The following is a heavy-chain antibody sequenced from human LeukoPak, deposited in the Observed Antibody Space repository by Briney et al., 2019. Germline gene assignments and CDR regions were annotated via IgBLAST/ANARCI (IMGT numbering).Heavy chain of an antibody. Sequence: SETLSLTCSVSGCSTRSYYWGWVRQPAGKGLEWIGRKDSIGSTHYNPSLKSRITMSIATSKSEFSLSVRSVTAADTAVYFCARQGYTASYYFLDYWSQGTLVTVSS. CDR3: ARQGYTASYYFLDY. V-gene: IGHV4-4*07. CDR1: GCSTRSYY. D-gene: IGHD1-26*01. J-gene: IGHJ4*02. CDR2: KDSIGST.